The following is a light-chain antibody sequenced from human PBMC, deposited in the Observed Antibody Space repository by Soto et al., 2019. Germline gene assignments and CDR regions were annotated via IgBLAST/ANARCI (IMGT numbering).Light chain of an antibody. CDR1: SSDVGGYDS. J-gene: IGLJ2*01. Sequence: QSALTQPRSVSGSPGQSVSIPCTGASSDVGGYDSVSWYQQHPGKVPKLMIYDVSKRPSGVPDRFSGSKSGNTASLTISGLQDEEDADYYCCSYAGSYRVVFGGGTKVTVL. CDR2: DVS. CDR3: CSYAGSYRVV. V-gene: IGLV2-11*01.